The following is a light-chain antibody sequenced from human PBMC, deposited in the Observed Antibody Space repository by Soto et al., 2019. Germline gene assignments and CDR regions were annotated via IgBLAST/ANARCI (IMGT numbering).Light chain of an antibody. Sequence: DIQMTQSPSSLSASVGDRVTITCRASQGIRNDLGWYQQKPGKAPKRLIYAASSLQSGVPSRFSGSGSGTEFTLTISSLQPEDFATYYCQHFYTYSPWTFGQGTKVDIK. CDR1: QGIRND. J-gene: IGKJ1*01. CDR3: QHFYTYSPWT. CDR2: AAS. V-gene: IGKV1-17*01.